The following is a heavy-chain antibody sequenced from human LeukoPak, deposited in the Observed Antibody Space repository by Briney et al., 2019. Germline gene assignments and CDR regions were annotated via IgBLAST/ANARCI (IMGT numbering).Heavy chain of an antibody. D-gene: IGHD3-16*02. V-gene: IGHV1-69*05. CDR1: GCTFSSYA. CDR3: ARDIGNDAFDI. CDR2: IIPIFGTA. J-gene: IGHJ3*02. Sequence: SVKVSCKASGCTFSSYAISWVRQAPGPGLEWMGGIIPIFGTANYAQKFQGRGTITTDESTSTAYMELSSLRSEDTAVYYCARDIGNDAFDIWGQGTMVTVSS.